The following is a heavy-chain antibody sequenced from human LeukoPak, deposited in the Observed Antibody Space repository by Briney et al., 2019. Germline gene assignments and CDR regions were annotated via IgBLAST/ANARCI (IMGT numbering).Heavy chain of an antibody. J-gene: IGHJ6*03. Sequence: PGGSLRLSCAASGFTFSSYGMHWVRQAPGKGLEWVAVIWYDGSNKYYADSVKGRFTISRDNSKNTLYLQMNSLRAEDTAVYYCARERMSSYMDVWGKGTTVTVSS. CDR3: ARERMSSYMDV. D-gene: IGHD6-19*01. V-gene: IGHV3-33*01. CDR1: GFTFSSYG. CDR2: IWYDGSNK.